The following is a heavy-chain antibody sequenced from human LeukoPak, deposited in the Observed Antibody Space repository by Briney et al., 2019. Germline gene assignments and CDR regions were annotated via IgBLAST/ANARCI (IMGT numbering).Heavy chain of an antibody. D-gene: IGHD2-21*02. V-gene: IGHV4-34*01. CDR2: INHSGST. J-gene: IGHJ4*02. CDR1: GGSFSGYY. Sequence: PSETLSLTCAVYGGSFSGYYWSWIRQPPGKGLEWIGEINHSGSTNYNPPLKSRVTISVDTSKNQFSLKLSSVTAADTAVYYCASRLCGGDCYSTFSYWGQGTLVTVSS. CDR3: ASRLCGGDCYSTFSY.